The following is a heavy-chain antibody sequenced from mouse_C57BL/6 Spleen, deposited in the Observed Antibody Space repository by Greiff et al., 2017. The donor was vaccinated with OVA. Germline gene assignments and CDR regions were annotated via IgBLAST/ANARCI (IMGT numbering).Heavy chain of an antibody. CDR1: GYTFTSYW. D-gene: IGHD1-1*01. V-gene: IGHV1-72*01. CDR3: ARSGGLRGYYAMDY. Sequence: QVQLQQPGAELVKPGASVKLSCKASGYTFTSYWMHWVKQRPGRSLEWIGRIDPNSGGTKYNEKFKSKATLTVDKPSSTAYMQLSSLTSEDSAVYYCARSGGLRGYYAMDYWGQGTSVTVSS. J-gene: IGHJ4*01. CDR2: IDPNSGGT.